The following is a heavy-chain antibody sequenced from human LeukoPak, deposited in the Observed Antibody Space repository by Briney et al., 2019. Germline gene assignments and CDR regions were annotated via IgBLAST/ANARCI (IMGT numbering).Heavy chain of an antibody. CDR3: ATEGGWGPTDYGDNVY. CDR1: GYTFTNYG. CDR2: ISPYKGNT. Sequence: RASVKVSCKASGYTFTNYGITWVRRAPGQGLEWMGWISPYKGNTNYAQKVQGRVTMTADTSTSTVYMELRSLSSDDTAVYYCATEGGWGPTDYGDNVYWGQGTLVTVSS. V-gene: IGHV1-18*01. D-gene: IGHD4-17*01. J-gene: IGHJ4*02.